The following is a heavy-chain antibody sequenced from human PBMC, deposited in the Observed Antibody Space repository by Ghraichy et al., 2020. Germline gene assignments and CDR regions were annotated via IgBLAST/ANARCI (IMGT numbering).Heavy chain of an antibody. CDR3: ARGINHAFDI. CDR2: TYHMAI. J-gene: IGHJ3*02. D-gene: IGHD3-3*02. CDR1: GDSVSSNSVA. V-gene: IGHV6-1*01. Sequence: SQTLSLTRDISGDSVSSNSVAWSWIRQSPWRGLEWLGRTYHMAIEYAESVKGRITISPDTSKNQLSLQLNSVTLEDTAVYYCARGINHAFDIWGQGTMVTVSS.